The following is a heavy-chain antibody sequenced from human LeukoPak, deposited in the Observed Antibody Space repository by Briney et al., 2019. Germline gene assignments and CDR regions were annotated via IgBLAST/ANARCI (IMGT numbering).Heavy chain of an antibody. V-gene: IGHV3-13*01. D-gene: IGHD2-8*02. Sequence: GGSLRLSCAASGFTFSSYDMHWVRQATGKGLEWGSAIGTAGDTYYPRSVKGRFTISRENAKNSLYLQMNSLRAGDTAVYYCARAPATGAFPFDYWGQGTLVTVSS. CDR3: ARAPATGAFPFDY. J-gene: IGHJ4*02. CDR1: GFTFSSYD. CDR2: IGTAGDT.